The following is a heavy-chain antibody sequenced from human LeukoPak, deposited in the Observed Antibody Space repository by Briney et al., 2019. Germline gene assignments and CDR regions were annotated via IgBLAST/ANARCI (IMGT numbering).Heavy chain of an antibody. CDR1: GFTFSSYS. CDR2: ISSSSSTI. D-gene: IGHD3-22*01. CDR3: AREGFVDSSGYFNY. J-gene: IGHJ4*02. V-gene: IGHV3-48*02. Sequence: PGGSLRLSCAASGFTFSSYSMNWVRQAPGKGLEWVSYISSSSSTIYYADSVKGRFTISRDNAKNSLYLQMKSLRDEDTAVYYCAREGFVDSSGYFNYWGQGTLVTVSS.